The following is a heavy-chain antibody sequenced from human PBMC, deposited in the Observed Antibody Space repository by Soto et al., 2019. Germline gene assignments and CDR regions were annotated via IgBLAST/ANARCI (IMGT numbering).Heavy chain of an antibody. J-gene: IGHJ6*02. CDR3: ARDFAPPPGPYYYYGMDV. CDR2: ISSSSSYI. V-gene: IGHV3-21*01. CDR1: GFTFSSYS. Sequence: EVQLVESGGGLVKPGGSLRLSCAASGFTFSSYSMNWVRQAPGKGLEWVSSISSSSSYIYYADSVKGRFTISRDNAKNSLYLQMNSLRAEDTAVYYCARDFAPPPGPYYYYGMDVWGQGTTVTVSS.